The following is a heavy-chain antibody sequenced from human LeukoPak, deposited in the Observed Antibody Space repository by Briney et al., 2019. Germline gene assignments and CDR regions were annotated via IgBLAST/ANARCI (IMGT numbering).Heavy chain of an antibody. J-gene: IGHJ3*02. D-gene: IGHD3-22*01. CDR1: GGSFRGYY. Sequence: SETLSLTCAVYGGSFRGYYWSWIRQPPGKGLEWSGEINHSGSTNYNPSLKSRVTKSVDTSKNQFSLKLSSVTAADTAVYYCARGLRYYDSSGYYVPDAFDIWGQGTMVTVSS. V-gene: IGHV4-34*01. CDR2: INHSGST. CDR3: ARGLRYYDSSGYYVPDAFDI.